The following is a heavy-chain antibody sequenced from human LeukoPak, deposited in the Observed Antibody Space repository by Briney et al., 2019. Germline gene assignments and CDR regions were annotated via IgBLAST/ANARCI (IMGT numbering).Heavy chain of an antibody. CDR1: GYSFTSYW. J-gene: IGHJ6*02. V-gene: IGHV5-10-1*01. CDR3: ARHWTPPGGHYYYYGMDV. CDR2: IDPSDSYT. Sequence: GESLMISCKGSGYSFTSYWISWVRQMPGKGLEWMGRIDPSDSYTNYSPSFQGHVTISADKSISTSYLQWSSLKASDTAMYYCARHWTPPGGHYYYYGMDVWGQGTTVTVSS. D-gene: IGHD3/OR15-3a*01.